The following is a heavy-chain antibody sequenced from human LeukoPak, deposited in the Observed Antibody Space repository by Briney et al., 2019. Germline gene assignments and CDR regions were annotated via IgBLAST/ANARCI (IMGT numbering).Heavy chain of an antibody. CDR2: ISSSGNTV. J-gene: IGHJ4*02. D-gene: IGHD4-17*01. V-gene: IGHV3-48*03. CDR3: ASDESGDYDFDY. CDR1: GFTFSNYE. Sequence: GGSLRLSCVVSGFTFSNYEMNWVRQAPGKGLEWVSHISSSGNTVHYADSVKGRFTISKDNAKNSLYLQMNSLRAEDTAVYYCASDESGDYDFDYWGQGTLVTVSS.